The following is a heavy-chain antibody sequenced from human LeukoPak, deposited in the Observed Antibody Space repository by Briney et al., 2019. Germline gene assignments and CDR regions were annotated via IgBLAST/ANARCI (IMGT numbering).Heavy chain of an antibody. V-gene: IGHV1-2*06. Sequence: ASVKVSCKVSGYTLTELSMHWVRQAPGQGLEWMGRINPNSGGTNYAQKFQGGVTMTRDTSISTAYMELSRLRSDDTAVYYCARSREYSSGWVRAPYYYYGMDVWGQGTTVTVSS. CDR2: INPNSGGT. CDR3: ARSREYSSGWVRAPYYYYGMDV. CDR1: GYTLTELS. D-gene: IGHD6-19*01. J-gene: IGHJ6*02.